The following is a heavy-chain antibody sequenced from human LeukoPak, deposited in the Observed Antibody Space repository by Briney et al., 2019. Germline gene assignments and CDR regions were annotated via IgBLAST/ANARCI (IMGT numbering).Heavy chain of an antibody. J-gene: IGHJ5*02. CDR2: IYYCGNP. Sequence: SQTLSLTCAVSAGSISSGGSCWSWNRPHPGKRLEWIRYIYYCGNPSYNPSRQHRVTLSVGTFKNQFSLQLSSVTAADTAVYYCARENYCTSGVCWVFDPGGEGTLVSVSS. CDR1: AGSISSGGSC. V-gene: IGHV4-31*11. D-gene: IGHD2-8*01. CDR3: ARENYCTSGVCWVFDP.